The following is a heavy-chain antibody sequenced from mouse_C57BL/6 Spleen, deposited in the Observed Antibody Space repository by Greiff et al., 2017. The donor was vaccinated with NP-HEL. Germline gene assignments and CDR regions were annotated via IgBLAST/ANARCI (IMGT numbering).Heavy chain of an antibody. D-gene: IGHD2-1*01. V-gene: IGHV1-69*01. CDR2: IDPSDSYT. J-gene: IGHJ2*01. Sequence: VPLQQPWAALVLPFSSFNLSFKSSVYTFTSYWMHWVKQRPGQGLEWIGEIDPSDSYTNYNQKFKGKSTLTVDKSSSTAYMQLSSLTSEDSAVYYCARDGKGGYFDYGGQGTTLTVSS. CDR3: ARDGKGGYFDY. CDR1: VYTFTSYW.